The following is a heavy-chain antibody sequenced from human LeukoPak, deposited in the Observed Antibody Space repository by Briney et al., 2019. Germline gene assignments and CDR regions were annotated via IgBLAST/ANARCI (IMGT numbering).Heavy chain of an antibody. V-gene: IGHV4-34*01. D-gene: IGHD3-22*01. Sequence: SETLSLTCAVYGGSFSGYYWSWIRQPPGKGLEWIGEINHSGSTNYNPSLKSRVTISVDPSKNQFSLKLSSVTAADTAVYYCARAYYDSSGYRYYYYMDVWGKGTTVTVSS. CDR3: ARAYYDSSGYRYYYYMDV. J-gene: IGHJ6*03. CDR2: INHSGST. CDR1: GGSFSGYY.